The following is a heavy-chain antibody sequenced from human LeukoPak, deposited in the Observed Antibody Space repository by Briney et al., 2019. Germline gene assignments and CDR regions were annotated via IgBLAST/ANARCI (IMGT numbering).Heavy chain of an antibody. V-gene: IGHV1-46*01. CDR3: ARIRDGYNDAYDI. CDR2: INPDGGNT. J-gene: IGHJ3*02. D-gene: IGHD5-24*01. CDR1: GYTFTNSY. Sequence: ASVKVSCKASGYTFTNSYIHWVRQAPGRVLEWMGLINPDGGNTNYPQNFQGRVTLTRDTSTSTVYMELSSLRSEDTAIYYCARIRDGYNDAYDIWGQGTVVTVPS.